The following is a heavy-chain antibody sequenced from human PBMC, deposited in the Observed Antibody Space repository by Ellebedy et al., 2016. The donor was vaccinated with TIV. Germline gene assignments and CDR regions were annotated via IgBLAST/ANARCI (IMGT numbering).Heavy chain of an antibody. CDR1: GYTFTRYY. Sequence: AASVKVSCKASGYTFTRYYIHWVRQAPGQGFEWLGIFSPGGGVTTYAQKLQGRVTMTSDTSTSTVYMELTSLRSDDTAVYFCAVARGIRGVFWGQGTLVTVSS. V-gene: IGHV1-46*04. D-gene: IGHD3-10*01. J-gene: IGHJ4*02. CDR2: FSPGGGVT. CDR3: AVARGIRGVF.